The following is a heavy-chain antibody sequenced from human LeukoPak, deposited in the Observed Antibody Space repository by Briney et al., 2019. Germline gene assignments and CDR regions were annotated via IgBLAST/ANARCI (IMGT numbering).Heavy chain of an antibody. D-gene: IGHD3-10*01. J-gene: IGHJ6*03. CDR3: ARRMYYYGSGSYPRLYYYYYMDV. Sequence: SETLSLACAVYGGSFSGYYWSWIRQPPGKGLEWIGEINHSGSTNYNPSLKSRVTISVDTSKNQFSLKLSSVTAADTAVYYCARRMYYYGSGSYPRLYYYYYMDVWGKGTTVTISS. CDR2: INHSGST. CDR1: GGSFSGYY. V-gene: IGHV4-34*01.